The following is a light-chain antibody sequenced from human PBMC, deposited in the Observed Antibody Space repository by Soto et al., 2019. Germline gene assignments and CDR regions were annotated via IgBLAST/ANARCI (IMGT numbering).Light chain of an antibody. CDR1: QSITNW. CDR2: DAS. J-gene: IGKJ1*01. V-gene: IGKV1-5*01. CDR3: QQYNNYSPT. Sequence: DSQLTQAAATLSAYVGDRVTITCRASQSITNWVAWYQQKPGKAPKLPIYDASNLESGVPSRFSGGGSGTDFTLTVSSLQPDDFATYYCQQYNNYSPTFGQGTKV.